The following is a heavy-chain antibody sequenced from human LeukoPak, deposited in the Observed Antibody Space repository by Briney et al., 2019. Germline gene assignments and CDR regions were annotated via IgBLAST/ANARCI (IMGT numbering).Heavy chain of an antibody. V-gene: IGHV4-28*01. D-gene: IGHD3-3*02. CDR3: ARIGPILGAAWVDY. Sequence: SETLSLTCAVSGYSISSNHWWGWIRQPPGKGLEWIGYIFYAGSTYYNPSLKSRVTMSVDTSKNQFSLRLSSVTAVDMALYYCARIGPILGAAWVDYWGQGTLVSVSS. J-gene: IGHJ4*02. CDR2: IFYAGST. CDR1: GYSISSNHW.